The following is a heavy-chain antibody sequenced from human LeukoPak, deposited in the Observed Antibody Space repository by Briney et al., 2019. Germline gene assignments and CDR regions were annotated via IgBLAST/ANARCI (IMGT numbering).Heavy chain of an antibody. CDR2: ITTGSSTI. D-gene: IGHD5-12*01. J-gene: IGHJ4*02. Sequence: GGSLRLSCAASGFTFSNYNMNWVSQAPGKGLEWVSYITTGSSTIYYADSVKGRFIISRDNAKNSLYLHMNSLRDEDTAVYYCARDSAYSFDYWGQGTLVTVSS. V-gene: IGHV3-48*02. CDR1: GFTFSNYN. CDR3: ARDSAYSFDY.